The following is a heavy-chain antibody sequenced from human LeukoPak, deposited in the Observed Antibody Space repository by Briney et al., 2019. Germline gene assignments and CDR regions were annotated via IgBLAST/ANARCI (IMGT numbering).Heavy chain of an antibody. CDR2: ISGSGGST. D-gene: IGHD3-3*01. V-gene: IGHV3-23*01. CDR1: GFTFSSYA. Sequence: GGSLRLSCAASGFTFSSYAMSWVRQAPGKGLEWVPAISGSGGSTYYADSVKGRFNISRDNYKNTLYLQMNSLRAEDTAVYYCAKKTIFGVVYLRGDFDYWGQGTLVTVSS. J-gene: IGHJ4*02. CDR3: AKKTIFGVVYLRGDFDY.